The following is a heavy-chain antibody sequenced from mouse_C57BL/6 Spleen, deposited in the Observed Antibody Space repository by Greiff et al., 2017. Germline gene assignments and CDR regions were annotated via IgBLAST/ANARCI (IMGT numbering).Heavy chain of an antibody. CDR2: IDPSDSET. J-gene: IGHJ2*01. Sequence: QVQLQQPGAELVRPGSSVKLSCKASGYTFTSYWMHWVKQRPIQGLEWIGNIDPSDSETHYNQKFKDKATLTVDKSSSTAYMQLSSLTSEDSAVYYCARYRSNYYFDYWGQGTTLTVSS. CDR3: ARYRSNYYFDY. D-gene: IGHD2-5*01. CDR1: GYTFTSYW. V-gene: IGHV1-52*01.